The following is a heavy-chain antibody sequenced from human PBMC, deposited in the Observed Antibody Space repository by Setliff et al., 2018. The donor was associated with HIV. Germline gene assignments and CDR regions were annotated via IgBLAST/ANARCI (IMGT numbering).Heavy chain of an antibody. Sequence: PSETLSLTCSVSGASITSHNWSWIRQAAGKGLEWIGRIYTRGNTNYNPSLRSRVTMSVDTSKNQFSLKVTSVTAADTAVYYCTIDLWGDDYYYNNMDVWGKGTTVTVSS. V-gene: IGHV4-4*07. D-gene: IGHD2-21*02. J-gene: IGHJ6*03. CDR2: IYTRGNT. CDR3: TIDLWGDDYYYNNMDV. CDR1: GASITSHN.